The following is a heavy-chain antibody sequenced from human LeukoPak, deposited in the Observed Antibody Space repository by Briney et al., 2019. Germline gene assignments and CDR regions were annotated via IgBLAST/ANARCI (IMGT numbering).Heavy chain of an antibody. J-gene: IGHJ4*02. D-gene: IGHD1-26*01. CDR1: GFAFSTYN. CDR3: ASSGSYRFDY. V-gene: IGHV3-48*02. Sequence: EGSLRLSCAASGFAFSTYNMNWVRQAPGKGLEWVSYISTGSSTTYYADSVKGRFTISRDNAKNSLYLQMNSLRDEDTAVYYCASSGSYRFDYWGQGTLVTVSS. CDR2: ISTGSSTT.